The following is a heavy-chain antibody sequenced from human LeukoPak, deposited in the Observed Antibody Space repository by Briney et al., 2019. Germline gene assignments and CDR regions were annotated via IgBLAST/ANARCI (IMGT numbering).Heavy chain of an antibody. Sequence: GGSLRLSCAASGFTFSDYYMSWIRQAPGKGLEWVSYISSSGSTIYYADSVKGRFTISRDNSKNMMYVQINSLRAEDTAVYYCEKDDAWGRYQHWGQGTLVTVSS. CDR2: ISSSGSTI. D-gene: IGHD3-16*01. CDR1: GFTFSDYY. V-gene: IGHV3-11*01. J-gene: IGHJ1*01. CDR3: EKDDAWGRYQH.